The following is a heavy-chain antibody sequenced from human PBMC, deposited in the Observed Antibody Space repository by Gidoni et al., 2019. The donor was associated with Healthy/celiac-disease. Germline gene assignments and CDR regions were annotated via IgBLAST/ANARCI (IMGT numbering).Heavy chain of an antibody. CDR2: ISGSGGST. J-gene: IGHJ6*02. CDR3: AKGIDIVVVPAADNYYYYYGMDV. CDR1: GLPFSSYA. Sequence: EVQLLESGGGLVQPGGSLRLSCAASGLPFSSYAMSWVRRAPGKGLEWVSAISGSGGSTYYADSVKGRFTISRDNSKNTLYLQMNSLRAEDTAVYYCAKGIDIVVVPAADNYYYYYGMDVWGQGTTVTVSS. V-gene: IGHV3-23*01. D-gene: IGHD2-2*01.